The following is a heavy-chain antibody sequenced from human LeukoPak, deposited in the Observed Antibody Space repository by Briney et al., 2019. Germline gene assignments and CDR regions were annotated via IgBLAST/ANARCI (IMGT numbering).Heavy chain of an antibody. CDR1: GGSISSSSYY. Sequence: ETSETLSLTCTVSGGSISSSSYYWGWIRQPPGKGLEWIGSIYYSGSTYYSPSLKSRVTISVDTSKNQFSLKLSSVTAADTAVYYCARLFLGLGYGDSYAFDIWGQGTMVTVSS. V-gene: IGHV4-39*01. CDR3: ARLFLGLGYGDSYAFDI. J-gene: IGHJ3*02. D-gene: IGHD4-17*01. CDR2: IYYSGST.